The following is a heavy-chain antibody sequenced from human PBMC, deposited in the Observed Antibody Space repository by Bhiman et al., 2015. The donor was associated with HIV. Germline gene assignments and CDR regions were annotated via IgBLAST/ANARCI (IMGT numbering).Heavy chain of an antibody. CDR1: GFTFSVYA. D-gene: IGHD3-22*01. CDR2: ISLDENSK. CDR3: AKDGISYDGSTHIYYFDF. J-gene: IGHJ4*02. V-gene: IGHV3-30-3*01. Sequence: QVQLVESGGGVVQPGMSLRLSCAASGFTFSVYAMHWVRQTPGKGLEWVASISLDENSKNYAGSVKGRFTISRDNSKNTVYLQMNSLRAEDTAVYYCAKDGISYDGSTHIYYFDFWGQGTLVTVSS.